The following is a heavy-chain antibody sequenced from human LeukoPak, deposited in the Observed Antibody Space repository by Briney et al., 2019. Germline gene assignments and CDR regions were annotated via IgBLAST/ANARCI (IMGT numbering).Heavy chain of an antibody. CDR1: GGTFSSYA. Sequence: ASVKVSCKASGGTFSSYAISWVRQAPGQGLEWMGRINPNSGGTNYAQKFQGRVTMTRDTSISTAYMELSRLRSDDTAVYYCARVRPGVRDGYNNDYWGQGTLVTVSS. D-gene: IGHD5-24*01. J-gene: IGHJ4*02. CDR3: ARVRPGVRDGYNNDY. CDR2: INPNSGGT. V-gene: IGHV1-2*06.